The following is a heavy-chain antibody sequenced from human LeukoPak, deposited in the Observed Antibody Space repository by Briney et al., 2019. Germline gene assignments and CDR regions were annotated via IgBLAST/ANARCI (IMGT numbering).Heavy chain of an antibody. J-gene: IGHJ6*03. CDR1: GGSISSSRYY. CDR3: ARVMQWPVLGYYYMDV. CDR2: IYYTGST. V-gene: IGHV4-39*07. Sequence: QPSETLSLTCTISGGSISSSRYYWGWIRQPPGKGLEWIGSIYYTGSTNYNPSLKSRVTISVDTSKNQFSLKVTSVTAADTAVYYCARVMQWPVLGYYYMDVWGKGTTVIVPS. D-gene: IGHD6-19*01.